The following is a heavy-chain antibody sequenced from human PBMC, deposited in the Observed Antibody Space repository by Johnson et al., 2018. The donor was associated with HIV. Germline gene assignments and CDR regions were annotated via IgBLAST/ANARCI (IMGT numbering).Heavy chain of an antibody. D-gene: IGHD4-17*01. J-gene: IGHJ3*02. CDR2: VNWSGGNT. CDR1: GFTFDDYG. Sequence: VQLVESGGGLVQPGRSLRLSCAASGFTFDDYGMSWVRQAPGKGLEWVSGVNWSGGNTAYAESVKGRFTLSRDNANNSLYLQMNGLRAEDTALYFCVREGWYGDYVDAFDIWGQGTMVIVSS. V-gene: IGHV3-20*04. CDR3: VREGWYGDYVDAFDI.